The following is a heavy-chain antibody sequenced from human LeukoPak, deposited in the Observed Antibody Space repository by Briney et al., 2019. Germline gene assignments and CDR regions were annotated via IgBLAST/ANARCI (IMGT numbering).Heavy chain of an antibody. CDR3: TTNTRITMIVVVITEDY. V-gene: IGHV3-15*01. J-gene: IGHJ4*02. CDR1: GFTFSNAW. D-gene: IGHD3-22*01. CDR2: IKSKTDGGTT. Sequence: PGGSLRLSCAASGFTFSNAWMSWVRQAPGKGLEWVGRIKSKTDGGTTDYAAPVKGRLTISRDDSKNTLYLQMNSLKTEDTAVYYCTTNTRITMIVVVITEDYWGQGTLVTVSS.